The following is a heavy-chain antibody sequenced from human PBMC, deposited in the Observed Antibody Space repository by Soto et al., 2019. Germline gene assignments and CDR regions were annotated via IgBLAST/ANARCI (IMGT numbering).Heavy chain of an antibody. J-gene: IGHJ3*02. V-gene: IGHV3-30*18. CDR3: AKDNTLYYYYDSSGTPDAFDI. CDR1: GFTFRNYA. Sequence: PGGSLRLSCVASGFTFRNYAMSWVRQAPGKGLEWVAVISYDGSNKYYADSVKGRFTISRDNSKNTLYLQMNSLRAEDTAVYYCAKDNTLYYYYDSSGTPDAFDIWGQGTMVTVSS. CDR2: ISYDGSNK. D-gene: IGHD3-22*01.